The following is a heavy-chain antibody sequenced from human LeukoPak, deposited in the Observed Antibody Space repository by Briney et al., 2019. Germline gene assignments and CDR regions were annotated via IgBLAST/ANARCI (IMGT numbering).Heavy chain of an antibody. CDR1: GYTFTGYY. V-gene: IGHV1-2*02. D-gene: IGHD3-22*01. J-gene: IGHJ4*02. CDR3: AKDLRGITMIVVVMSLGNPGSIPFDY. Sequence: GASVKVSCKTSGYTFTGYYIHWVRQAPGQGLEWMGWINPNSGGTESAQKFQGRVTMTRDASISTAYMELSRLRSDDTAVYYCAKDLRGITMIVVVMSLGNPGSIPFDYWGQGTLVTVSS. CDR2: INPNSGGT.